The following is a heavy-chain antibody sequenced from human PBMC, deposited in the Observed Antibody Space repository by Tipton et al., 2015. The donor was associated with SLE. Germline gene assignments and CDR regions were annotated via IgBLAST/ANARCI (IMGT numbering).Heavy chain of an antibody. CDR3: ARHVAIAAAGYYYYYGMDV. D-gene: IGHD6-13*01. CDR2: INHSGST. Sequence: TLSLTCAVYGGSFRGYYWSWIRQPPGKGLGWFGEINHSGSTSYNPSLKSRVTISVDTSKNQFSLKLSSVTAADTAVYYCARHVAIAAAGYYYYYGMDVWGQGTTVTVSS. J-gene: IGHJ6*02. V-gene: IGHV4-34*01. CDR1: GGSFRGYY.